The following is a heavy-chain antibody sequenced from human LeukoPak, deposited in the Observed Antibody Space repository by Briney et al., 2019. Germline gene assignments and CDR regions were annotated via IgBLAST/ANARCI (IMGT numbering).Heavy chain of an antibody. Sequence: GSLRLSCAASRFTVSTNYMSWVRQAPGKGLEWVSVIYRGGTTYYADSVKGRFTISRDKAKNSLYLQMNSLRAEDMALYYCAKAKSGWYGSPFDYWGQGTLVTVSS. CDR2: IYRGGTT. J-gene: IGHJ4*02. CDR1: RFTVSTNY. V-gene: IGHV3-53*05. D-gene: IGHD6-19*01. CDR3: AKAKSGWYGSPFDY.